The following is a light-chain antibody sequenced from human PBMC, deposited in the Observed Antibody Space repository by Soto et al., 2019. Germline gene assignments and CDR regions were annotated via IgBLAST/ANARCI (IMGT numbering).Light chain of an antibody. CDR1: QSVRSGF. J-gene: IGKJ1*01. V-gene: IGKV3-20*01. CDR2: GAS. CDR3: QQYDSSPWT. Sequence: EIVLTQSPGTLSLSPGERATLSCRASQSVRSGFLAWYQQKPGQAPRLLIYGASSRATGIPDRFSGSGSGTDFTLTISRLEPEDFAVYYGQQYDSSPWTFGQGTKVEIK.